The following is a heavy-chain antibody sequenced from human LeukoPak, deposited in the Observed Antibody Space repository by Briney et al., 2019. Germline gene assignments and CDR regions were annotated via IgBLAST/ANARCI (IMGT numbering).Heavy chain of an antibody. D-gene: IGHD3-22*01. Sequence: GRSLRLSCAASGFTFSSYAMHWVRQAPGKGLEWVAVISYDGSNKYYADSVKGRFTISRDNSKNTLYLQMNSLRAEDTAVYYCARNYDSSGYGDYWGQGTLVTVSS. CDR3: ARNYDSSGYGDY. J-gene: IGHJ4*02. CDR1: GFTFSSYA. V-gene: IGHV3-30*04. CDR2: ISYDGSNK.